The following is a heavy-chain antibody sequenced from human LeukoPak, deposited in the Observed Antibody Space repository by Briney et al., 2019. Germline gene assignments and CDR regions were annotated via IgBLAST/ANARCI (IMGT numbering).Heavy chain of an antibody. CDR3: ARALGRYNFFDY. CDR2: IYYSGST. D-gene: IGHD1-14*01. Sequence: SETLSLTCTVSGGSISSYYWSWIRQPPGKGLEWIGYIYYSGSTNYNPSLKSRVTISVDTSKNQFSLKLSSVTAADTAVYYCARALGRYNFFDYWGQGTLVTVSS. CDR1: GGSISSYY. J-gene: IGHJ4*02. V-gene: IGHV4-59*01.